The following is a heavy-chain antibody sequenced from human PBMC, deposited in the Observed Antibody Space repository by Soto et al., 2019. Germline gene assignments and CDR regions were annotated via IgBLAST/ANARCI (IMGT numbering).Heavy chain of an antibody. CDR3: ARDGLGDRDVTDY. Sequence: EVQLVESGGGLVQPGGSLRLSCAASGFTFSSYSMNWVRQAPGKGLEWVSYISSSSRTIYYADSVKGRFTISRDNAKNSLYLQMNSLRAEDTAVYYCARDGLGDRDVTDYWGPGTLVTVSS. CDR2: ISSSSRTI. J-gene: IGHJ4*02. V-gene: IGHV3-48*01. CDR1: GFTFSSYS. D-gene: IGHD3-16*01.